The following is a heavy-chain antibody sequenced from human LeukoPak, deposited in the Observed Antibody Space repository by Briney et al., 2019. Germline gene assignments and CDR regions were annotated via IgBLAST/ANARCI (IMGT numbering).Heavy chain of an antibody. V-gene: IGHV4-39*07. J-gene: IGHJ5*02. D-gene: IGHD1-1*01. CDR2: INHSGST. CDR3: ARPVPSRLGWFDP. CDR1: GGSISSSSYY. Sequence: SETLSLTCTVSGGSISSSSYYWGWIRQPPGKRLEWIGEINHSGSTNYNPSLKSRVTISVDTSKNQFSLKLSSVTAADTAVYYCARPVPSRLGWFDPWGQGTLVTVSS.